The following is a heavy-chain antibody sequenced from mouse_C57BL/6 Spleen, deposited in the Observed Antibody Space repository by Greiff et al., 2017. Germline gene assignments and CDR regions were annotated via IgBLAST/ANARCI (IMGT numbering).Heavy chain of an antibody. CDR1: GYTFTEYT. J-gene: IGHJ3*01. CDR2: FYPGSGSI. Sequence: QVQLQQSGAELVKPGASVKLSCKASGYTFTEYTMHWVKQRSGQGLAWIGWFYPGSGSIKYNEKFKDKATFTADKSSSTVYMELSRLTSEDSAVYFCARHSRYYYGSSSAWFAYWGQGTLGTVSA. CDR3: ARHSRYYYGSSSAWFAY. D-gene: IGHD1-1*01. V-gene: IGHV1-62-2*01.